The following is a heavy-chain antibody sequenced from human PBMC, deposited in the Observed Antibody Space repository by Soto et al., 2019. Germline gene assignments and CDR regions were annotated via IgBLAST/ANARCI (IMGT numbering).Heavy chain of an antibody. Sequence: GGSLRLSCAASGFTFSSYAMSWVRQAPGKGLEWVSAISGSGGSTYYADSVKGRFTISRDNSKNTLYLQMNSLRAEDTAVYYCAKTYYYGSGSYPPDAFDIWGQGTMVTVSS. J-gene: IGHJ3*02. V-gene: IGHV3-23*01. D-gene: IGHD3-10*01. CDR2: ISGSGGST. CDR1: GFTFSSYA. CDR3: AKTYYYGSGSYPPDAFDI.